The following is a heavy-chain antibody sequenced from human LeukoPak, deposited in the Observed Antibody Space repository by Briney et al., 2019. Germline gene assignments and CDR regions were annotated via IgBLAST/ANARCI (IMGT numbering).Heavy chain of an antibody. D-gene: IGHD2-21*02. Sequence: ASVRASCKASGYTFTGYYMHWVRQAPGQGLEWMGRINPNSGGTNYAQKFQGRVNMTRDTSISTAYMELSRLRSDDTAVYYCARDQKIVVVTAILDYWGQGTLVTVSS. CDR2: INPNSGGT. CDR1: GYTFTGYY. V-gene: IGHV1-2*06. J-gene: IGHJ4*02. CDR3: ARDQKIVVVTAILDY.